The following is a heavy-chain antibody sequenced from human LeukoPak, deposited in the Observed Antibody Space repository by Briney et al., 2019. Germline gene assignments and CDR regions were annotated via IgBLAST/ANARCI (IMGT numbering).Heavy chain of an antibody. Sequence: SETLSLTCTVSGDSFSSVKDYWAWIRQPPGKGLEWIASGDYSGGTYYNPSLKSRVTISVDTSKNQFSLKLSSVTAADTAVYYCARAKRDSSSWAPTDYWGQGTLVTVSS. CDR2: GDYSGGT. V-gene: IGHV4-39*07. J-gene: IGHJ4*02. CDR3: ARAKRDSSSWAPTDY. CDR1: GDSFSSVKDY. D-gene: IGHD6-13*01.